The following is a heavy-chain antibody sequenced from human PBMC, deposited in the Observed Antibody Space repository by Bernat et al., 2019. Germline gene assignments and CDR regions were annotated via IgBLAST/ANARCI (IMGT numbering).Heavy chain of an antibody. J-gene: IGHJ4*02. CDR1: GGSFSGYY. CDR2: INHSGST. V-gene: IGHV4-34*01. CDR3: AYAAAGRPFDY. D-gene: IGHD6-13*01. Sequence: QVQLQQWGAGLLKPSETLSLTCAVYGGSFSGYYWSWIRQPPGKGLEWIGEINHSGSTNYNPSLKSRVTISVDTSKNQFSLKLSSVTAADTAVYYCAYAAAGRPFDYWGQGTLVTVSS.